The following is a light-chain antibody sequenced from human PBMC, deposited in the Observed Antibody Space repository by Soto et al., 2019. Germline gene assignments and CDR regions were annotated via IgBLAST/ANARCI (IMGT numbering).Light chain of an antibody. J-gene: IGKJ1*01. CDR2: GAS. Sequence: DIVMTQSPLSLLVTPGEPAPFSCRSSQSVSSGYLAWYQQKPGQAPRLLIYGASSRATGIPDRFSGSGSGTDYTLTISRLEPEDFAVYYCQQYDSSPKTFGQGTKVDIK. CDR3: QQYDSSPKT. V-gene: IGKV3-20*01. CDR1: QSVSSGY.